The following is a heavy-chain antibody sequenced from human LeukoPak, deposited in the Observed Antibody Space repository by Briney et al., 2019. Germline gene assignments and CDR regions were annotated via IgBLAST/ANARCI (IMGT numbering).Heavy chain of an antibody. CDR3: AIDRYSSGWYTFDY. D-gene: IGHD6-19*01. CDR1: GFTLSNVG. V-gene: IGHV3-21*01. J-gene: IGHJ4*02. Sequence: GGSLRLSCAASGFTLSNVGINWVRQAPGKGLEWVSPISSSSSYISYADSVKGRFTISRDNAKNSLDLQMNSLRAEDTAVYYCAIDRYSSGWYTFDYWGQGTLVTVSS. CDR2: ISSSSSYI.